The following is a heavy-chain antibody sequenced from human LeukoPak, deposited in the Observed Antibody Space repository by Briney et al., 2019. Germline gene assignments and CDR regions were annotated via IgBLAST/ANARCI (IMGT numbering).Heavy chain of an antibody. Sequence: PGGSLRLSCAASGFTFSSYDMHWVRQATGKGLEWVSAIGTAGDTYYPGSVKGRFTISRENAKNSLYLQTNSLRAGDTAVYYCARDQLRFGELSYWGQGTLVTVSS. CDR2: IGTAGDT. J-gene: IGHJ4*02. CDR1: GFTFSSYD. V-gene: IGHV3-13*01. CDR3: ARDQLRFGELSY. D-gene: IGHD3-10*01.